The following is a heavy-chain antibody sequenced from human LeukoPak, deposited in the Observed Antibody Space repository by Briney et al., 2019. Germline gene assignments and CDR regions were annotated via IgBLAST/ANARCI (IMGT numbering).Heavy chain of an antibody. D-gene: IGHD3-22*01. CDR2: IYSDGSKQ. CDR1: GFIFNNYG. J-gene: IGHJ4*02. V-gene: IGHV3-33*06. CDR3: AKDVRSGYFDY. Sequence: PGGSLRLSCAASGFIFNNYGMHWVRQAPGKGLEWVAVIYSDGSKQNYEDSVKGRFTSSRDDSKNTVYLQMNSLRAEDTAVYYCAKDVRSGYFDYWGQGTLVTVSS.